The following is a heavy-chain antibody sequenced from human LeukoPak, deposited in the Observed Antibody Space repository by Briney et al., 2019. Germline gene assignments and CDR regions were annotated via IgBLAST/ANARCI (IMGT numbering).Heavy chain of an antibody. J-gene: IGHJ4*02. D-gene: IGHD7-27*01. CDR1: GFTVSSNY. V-gene: IGHV3-66*01. CDR2: IYSGGST. Sequence: GGSLRLSCAASGFTVSSNYMSWVRQAPGKGLEWVSVIYSGGSTYYADSVKGRFTISRDNSKNTLYLQMNSLRAKDTAVYYCASGDMFTPYYFDYWGQGTLVTVSS. CDR3: ASGDMFTPYYFDY.